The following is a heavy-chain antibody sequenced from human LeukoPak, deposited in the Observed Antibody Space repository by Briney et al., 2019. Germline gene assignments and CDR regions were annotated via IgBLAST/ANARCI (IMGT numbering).Heavy chain of an antibody. CDR1: GYRFTSYW. CDR3: ASNIAAASNGAFDI. V-gene: IGHV5-51*01. D-gene: IGHD6-13*01. J-gene: IGHJ3*02. Sequence: GESLKISCQGSGYRFTSYWIGWVRQMPGKGLEWMGIIYPGDSDTRYSPSFQGQVTISADKSISTAYLQWSSLKASDTAMYYCASNIAAASNGAFDIWGQGTMVTVSS. CDR2: IYPGDSDT.